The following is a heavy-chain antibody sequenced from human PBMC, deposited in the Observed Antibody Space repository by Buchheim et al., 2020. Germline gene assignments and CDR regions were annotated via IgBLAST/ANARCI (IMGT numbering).Heavy chain of an antibody. CDR2: MDEDGTEM. V-gene: IGHV3-7*03. D-gene: IGHD1-1*01. CDR1: GFIFGDHY. J-gene: IGHJ3*01. CDR3: ARLEGTGAFDV. Sequence: ELQLVESGGGLVQPGGSLRLSCTGSGFIFGDHYMSWVRQAPGKGLEWVADMDEDGTEMFYADPVKGRFSISRDNAQKSTLMEMKSLRGEDSGIYYCARLEGTGAFDVWGQGT.